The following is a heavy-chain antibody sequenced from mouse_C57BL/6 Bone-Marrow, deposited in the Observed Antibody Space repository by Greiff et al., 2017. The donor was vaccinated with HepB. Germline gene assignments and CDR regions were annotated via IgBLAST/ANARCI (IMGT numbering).Heavy chain of an antibody. CDR3: ARGYYGSRVGYYAMDY. D-gene: IGHD1-1*01. V-gene: IGHV1-55*01. CDR1: GCTFTSYW. J-gene: IGHJ4*01. CDR2: IYPGSGST. Sequence: QVQLQQPGAELVKPGASVKMSCKASGCTFTSYWITWVKQRPGQGLEWIGDIYPGSGSTNYNEKFKSKATLTVDTSSSTAYMQLSSLTSEDSAVYYCARGYYGSRVGYYAMDYWGQGTSVTVSS.